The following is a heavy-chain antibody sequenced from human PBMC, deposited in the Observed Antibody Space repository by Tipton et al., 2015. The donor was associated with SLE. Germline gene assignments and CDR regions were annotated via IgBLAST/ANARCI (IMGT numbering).Heavy chain of an antibody. D-gene: IGHD2-2*01. CDR2: IKEDGSER. V-gene: IGHV3-7*03. Sequence: GSLRLSCTASGFTFSTYWMSWVRQAPGKGLEWVANIKEDGSERYYVDSVKGRFTISRDNAKNSLYLQMISLRAEDTAVYYCARGTSGGYWGQGTLVTVSS. CDR3: ARGTSGGY. J-gene: IGHJ4*02. CDR1: GFTFSTYW.